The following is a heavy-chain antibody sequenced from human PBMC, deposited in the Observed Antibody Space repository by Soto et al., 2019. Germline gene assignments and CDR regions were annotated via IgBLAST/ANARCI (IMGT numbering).Heavy chain of an antibody. CDR2: ISYSGST. CDR1: GASITTYY. V-gene: IGHV4-59*01. CDR3: ARDLKEYCSDGKCNWFDP. D-gene: IGHD2-15*01. J-gene: IGHJ5*02. Sequence: LSLTCTVSGASITTYYWSWIRQPPGKGLEWIGYISYSGSTDYNPSLKSRVTISFDASKNQISLQVRSATAADAAVYYCARDLKEYCSDGKCNWFDPWGQGTLVTVSS.